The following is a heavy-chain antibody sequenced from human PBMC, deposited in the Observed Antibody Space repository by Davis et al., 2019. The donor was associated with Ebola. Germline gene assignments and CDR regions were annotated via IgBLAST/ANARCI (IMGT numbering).Heavy chain of an antibody. Sequence: MPSETLSLTCAVYGGSFSGYYWSWIRQPPGKGLEWIGYIYYSGSTNYNPSLKSRVTISVDTSKNQFSLKLSSVTAADTAVYYCARGRGGYCSGGSCSYYYYYGMDVWGQGTTVTVSS. CDR1: GGSFSGYY. V-gene: IGHV4-59*12. CDR3: ARGRGGYCSGGSCSYYYYYGMDV. CDR2: IYYSGST. D-gene: IGHD2-15*01. J-gene: IGHJ6*02.